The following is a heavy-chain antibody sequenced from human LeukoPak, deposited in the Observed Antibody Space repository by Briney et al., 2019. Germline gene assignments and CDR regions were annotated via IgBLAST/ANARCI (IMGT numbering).Heavy chain of an antibody. V-gene: IGHV4-61*09. CDR3: ARNPIVVEPAAILYWFDP. Sequence: SQTLSLTCTVSGGSISSGSYYWSWIRQPAGKGLEWIGHIYSSGSTNYNPSLKSRVTISVDTSKNQFSLKLSSVTGADTAVYYCARNPIVVEPAAILYWFDPGGQGTLVTVSS. D-gene: IGHD2-2*01. CDR2: IYSSGST. J-gene: IGHJ5*02. CDR1: GGSISSGSYY.